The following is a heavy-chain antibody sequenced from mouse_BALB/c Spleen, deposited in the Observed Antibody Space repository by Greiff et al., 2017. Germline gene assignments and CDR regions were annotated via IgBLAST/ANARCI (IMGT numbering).Heavy chain of an antibody. CDR2: IHPSDSDT. J-gene: IGHJ2*01. Sequence: QVQLQQPGAELVRPGASVKLSCKASGYSFTSYWMTWVKQRPGQGLEWIGMIHPSDSDTRLNHKFKDRATLTVDKSSSTGYMQLSSPTSEDSAVYYCARPALDYWGQGTTVTVSS. V-gene: IGHV1-74*01. CDR3: ARPALDY. CDR1: GYSFTSYW.